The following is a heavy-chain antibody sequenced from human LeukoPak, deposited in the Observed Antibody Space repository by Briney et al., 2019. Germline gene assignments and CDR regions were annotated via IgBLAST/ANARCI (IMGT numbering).Heavy chain of an antibody. CDR1: GFTFSSYG. J-gene: IGHJ4*02. D-gene: IGHD6-19*01. V-gene: IGHV3-23*01. CDR3: AKPSSGWYPWGY. Sequence: PGGSLRLSCAASGFTFSSYGMSWVRQAPGKGVEWVSGISGSGGNTYYADSVKGRFTIARDNSKNTLYLQMNSLRAEDAAVYYCAKPSSGWYPWGYWGQGTLVTVSS. CDR2: ISGSGGNT.